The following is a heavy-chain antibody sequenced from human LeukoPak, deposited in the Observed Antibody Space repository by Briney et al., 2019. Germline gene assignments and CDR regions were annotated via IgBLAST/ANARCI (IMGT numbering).Heavy chain of an antibody. V-gene: IGHV3-9*01. CDR2: ISWNSGSI. Sequence: TGGSLRLSCAASAFTFDNYSMHWVRQAPGKGLEWVSGISWNSGSIGYADSVKGRFTISRDNAKNSLYLQMNSLRAEDTALYYCAKEYGSGSYWGQGTLVTVSS. D-gene: IGHD3-10*01. CDR3: AKEYGSGSY. CDR1: AFTFDNYS. J-gene: IGHJ4*02.